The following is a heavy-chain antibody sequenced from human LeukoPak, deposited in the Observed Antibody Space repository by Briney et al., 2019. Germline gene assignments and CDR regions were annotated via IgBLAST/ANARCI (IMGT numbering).Heavy chain of an antibody. V-gene: IGHV3-48*02. J-gene: IGHJ3*02. Sequence: GGSLRLSCAASGFIISNYGMSWVRQAPGKGLEWVSYISSGTGNKYYADSVKGRFTISRDNAKNSLYLQMNSLRDEDTAVYHCARFSGTITAFGIWGQGTLVTVSS. CDR3: ARFSGTITAFGI. CDR1: GFIISNYG. CDR2: ISSGTGNK. D-gene: IGHD3-10*01.